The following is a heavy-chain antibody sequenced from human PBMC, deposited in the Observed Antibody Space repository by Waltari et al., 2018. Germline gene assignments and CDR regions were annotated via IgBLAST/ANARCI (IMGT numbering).Heavy chain of an antibody. Sequence: QVQLQESGPGLVKPSETLSLTCTVSGGSISSYYWSWIRQPPGKGLEWIGYIYYSGSTNYNPSLKSRVTISVDTSKNQFSLKLSSVTAADTAVYYCARAGWELLFDYWGQGTLVTVSS. V-gene: IGHV4-59*01. CDR2: IYYSGST. J-gene: IGHJ4*02. CDR3: ARAGWELLFDY. CDR1: GGSISSYY. D-gene: IGHD1-26*01.